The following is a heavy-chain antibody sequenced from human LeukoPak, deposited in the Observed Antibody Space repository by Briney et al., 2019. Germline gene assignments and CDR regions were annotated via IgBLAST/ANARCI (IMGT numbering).Heavy chain of an antibody. J-gene: IGHJ4*02. D-gene: IGHD2-2*01. CDR1: GGSISSYY. Sequence: SETLSLTCTVSGGSISSYYWSWIRQPAGKGLEWIGRIYTSGSTNYNPSLKSRVTMSVDTSKNQFSLELSSVTAADTAVYYCARSCSSTSCYYLFDYWGQGTLVTVSS. V-gene: IGHV4-4*07. CDR2: IYTSGST. CDR3: ARSCSSTSCYYLFDY.